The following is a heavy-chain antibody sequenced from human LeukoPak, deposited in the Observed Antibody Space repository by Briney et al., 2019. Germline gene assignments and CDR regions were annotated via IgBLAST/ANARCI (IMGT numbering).Heavy chain of an antibody. CDR3: ARASLNCSSTICYVFDS. Sequence: PSETLSLTCTVSGGSISSYYWSWIRQPAGKGLEWIGRIYTSGSTNYNPSLKSRVTMSVDTSKNQFSLKLSSVTAADTSVYYCARASLNCSSTICYVFDSWGQGTLVTVSS. V-gene: IGHV4-4*07. D-gene: IGHD2-2*01. J-gene: IGHJ4*02. CDR2: IYTSGST. CDR1: GGSISSYY.